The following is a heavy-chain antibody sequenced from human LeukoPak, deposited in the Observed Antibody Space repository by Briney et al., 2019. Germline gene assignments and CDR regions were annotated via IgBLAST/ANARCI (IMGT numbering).Heavy chain of an antibody. D-gene: IGHD2-2*02. CDR2: IYYSGST. V-gene: IGHV4-39*01. Sequence: SETLSLTCTVSGGSISSSSYYWGWIRQPPGKGLEWIGSIYYSGSTYYNPSLKSRVTISVDTSKNQFSPKLSSVTAADTAVYYCARQKAAISAFDIWGQGTMVTVSS. CDR3: ARQKAAISAFDI. J-gene: IGHJ3*02. CDR1: GGSISSSSYY.